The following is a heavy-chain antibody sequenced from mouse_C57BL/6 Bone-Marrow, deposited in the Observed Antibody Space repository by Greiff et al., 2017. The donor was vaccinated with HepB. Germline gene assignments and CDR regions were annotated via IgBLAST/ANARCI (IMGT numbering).Heavy chain of an antibody. CDR2: ISDGGSST. D-gene: IGHD1-1*01. Sequence: EVMLVESGGGLVKPGGSLKLSCAASGFTFSSYAMSWVRQTPEKRLEWVATISDGGSSTYYPDNVKGRFTISRDNAKNNLYLQMSHLKSEDTAMYYCARDSRHGKGYFDVWGTGTTVTVSS. J-gene: IGHJ1*03. CDR1: GFTFSSYA. CDR3: ARDSRHGKGYFDV. V-gene: IGHV5-4*01.